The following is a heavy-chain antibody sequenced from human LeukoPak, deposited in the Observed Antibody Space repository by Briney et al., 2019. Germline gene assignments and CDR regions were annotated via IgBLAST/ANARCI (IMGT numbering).Heavy chain of an antibody. D-gene: IGHD3-10*01. Sequence: ASVKVSCKASGYTFTSYGISWVRQAPGQGLEWMGWISAYNGNTNYAQKLQGRVTMTTDTSTSTAYMELRSLRSDDTAVYYCARSMVRGVSVGGFGYWGQGTLVTVSS. CDR1: GYTFTSYG. CDR2: ISAYNGNT. V-gene: IGHV1-18*01. J-gene: IGHJ4*02. CDR3: ARSMVRGVSVGGFGY.